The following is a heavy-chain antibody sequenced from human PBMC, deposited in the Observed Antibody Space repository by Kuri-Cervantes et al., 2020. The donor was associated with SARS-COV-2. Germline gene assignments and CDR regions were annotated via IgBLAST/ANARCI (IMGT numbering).Heavy chain of an antibody. V-gene: IGHV3-48*03. Sequence: GESLKISCAAPGFTFSSYEMNWVRQPPGKGLEWVSYISSSGSTIYYADSVRGRFTISRDNAKNSLYLQMNSLRAEDTAVYYCARTYDLWSGYSSALIDYWGQGTLVTVSS. J-gene: IGHJ4*02. D-gene: IGHD3-3*01. CDR2: ISSSGSTI. CDR1: GFTFSSYE. CDR3: ARTYDLWSGYSSALIDY.